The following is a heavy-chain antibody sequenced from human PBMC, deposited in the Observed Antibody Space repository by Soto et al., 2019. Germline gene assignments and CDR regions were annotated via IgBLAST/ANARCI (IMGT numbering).Heavy chain of an antibody. J-gene: IGHJ4*02. CDR3: ARPRSGYDLAADY. D-gene: IGHD5-12*01. Sequence: SETLSLTCTVSGGSIRSYCWTWIRQPPGEGLEWIGCICNSGTTNYNPSLKSRVTISVDTSKNQFSLKLSSVTAADTAVYYCARPRSGYDLAADYWGQGTLVTVSS. CDR2: ICNSGTT. CDR1: GGSIRSYC. V-gene: IGHV4-59*08.